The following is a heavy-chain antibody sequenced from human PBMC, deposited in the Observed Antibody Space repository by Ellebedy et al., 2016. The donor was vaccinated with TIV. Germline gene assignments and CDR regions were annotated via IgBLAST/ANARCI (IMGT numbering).Heavy chain of an antibody. Sequence: AASVKVSCKASGYTFTGYYMHWVRQAPGQGLEWMGWINPNSGGTNYAQKFQGWVTMTRDTSISTAYMELSRLRSDDTAVYYCARGWELFHGMDVWGQGTTVTVSS. CDR2: INPNSGGT. V-gene: IGHV1-2*04. D-gene: IGHD1-26*01. J-gene: IGHJ6*02. CDR3: ARGWELFHGMDV. CDR1: GYTFTGYY.